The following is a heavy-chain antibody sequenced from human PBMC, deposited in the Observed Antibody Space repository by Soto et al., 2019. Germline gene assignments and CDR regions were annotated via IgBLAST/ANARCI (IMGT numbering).Heavy chain of an antibody. J-gene: IGHJ6*02. CDR1: GFTFSSYA. CDR3: AKDHVLRYFDWLAFGMDV. D-gene: IGHD3-9*01. Sequence: GGSLRLSCAASGFTFSSYAMSWVRQAPGKGLEWVSAISGSGGSTYYADSVKGRFTISRDNSKNTLYLQMNSLRAEDTAVYYCAKDHVLRYFDWLAFGMDVWGQGTTVTVSS. V-gene: IGHV3-23*01. CDR2: ISGSGGST.